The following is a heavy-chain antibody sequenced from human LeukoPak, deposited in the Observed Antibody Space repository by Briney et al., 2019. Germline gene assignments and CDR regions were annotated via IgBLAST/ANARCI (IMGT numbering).Heavy chain of an antibody. CDR2: IYHTGHT. D-gene: IGHD1-14*01. Sequence: SETLSLTCSVSGYSISSGYYWTFIRQPPGKGLEWIGGIYHTGHTFYNPSLKSRVTISVETSKNRFSLKLNSVTAADTAVYYCAKEGTVRWFDPWGQGTLVTVSS. V-gene: IGHV4-38-2*02. J-gene: IGHJ5*02. CDR3: AKEGTVRWFDP. CDR1: GYSISSGYY.